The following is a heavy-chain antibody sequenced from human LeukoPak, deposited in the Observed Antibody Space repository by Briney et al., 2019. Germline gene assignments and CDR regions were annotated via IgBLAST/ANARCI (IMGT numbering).Heavy chain of an antibody. CDR1: GFTVSSNY. D-gene: IGHD6-19*01. CDR3: AKVRGAVAGIAAFDI. J-gene: IGHJ3*02. Sequence: GGSLRLSCAASGFTVSSNYMSWVRQAPGKGLEWVSVIYSGGSTYYADSVKGRFTISRDNSKNTLYLQMNSLRAEDTAVYYCAKVRGAVAGIAAFDIWGQGTMVTVSS. V-gene: IGHV3-53*01. CDR2: IYSGGST.